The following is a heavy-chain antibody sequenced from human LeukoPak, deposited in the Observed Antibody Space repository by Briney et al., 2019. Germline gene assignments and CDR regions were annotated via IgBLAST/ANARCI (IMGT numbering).Heavy chain of an antibody. V-gene: IGHV4-30-4*01. CDR2: ISYSGSN. CDR1: GGTISSGDYY. CDR3: ARDRGRDILTGYYYNWFDP. Sequence: SETLSLTCTVSGGTISSGDYYWIWIRQPPGKDLESIRHISYSGSNYYNPSFKSRVTISVDTSKNQFSLKLSSVTAADTAVYYCARDRGRDILTGYYYNWFDPWGQGTLVTVSS. J-gene: IGHJ5*02. D-gene: IGHD3-9*01.